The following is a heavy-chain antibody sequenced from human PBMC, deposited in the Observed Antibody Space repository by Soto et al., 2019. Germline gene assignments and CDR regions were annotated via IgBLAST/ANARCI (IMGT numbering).Heavy chain of an antibody. Sequence: GGSLRLSCAASGVTFSDYAMSWVRQAPGKGLDWVSGISGTGSTTYYADSVKGRFTISRDNSKNTLYLQMNSLIAEDTAVYYCATWGVTGWPYYFDYWGQGTLVTVSS. V-gene: IGHV3-23*01. CDR1: GVTFSDYA. J-gene: IGHJ4*02. CDR2: ISGTGSTT. D-gene: IGHD6-19*01. CDR3: ATWGVTGWPYYFDY.